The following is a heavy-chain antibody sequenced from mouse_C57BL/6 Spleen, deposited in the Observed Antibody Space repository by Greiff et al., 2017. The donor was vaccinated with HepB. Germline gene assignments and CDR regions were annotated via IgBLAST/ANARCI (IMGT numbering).Heavy chain of an antibody. D-gene: IGHD2-4*01. CDR1: GYTFTSYG. V-gene: IGHV1-81*01. CDR3: ARGVDYDGGLAY. Sequence: QVQLQQSGAELARPGASVKLSCKASGYTFTSYGISWVKQRTGQGLEWIGEIYPRSGNTYYNEKFKGKATLTADKSSSTAYMELRSLTSKDSAVYFCARGVDYDGGLAYWGQGTLVTVSA. J-gene: IGHJ3*01. CDR2: IYPRSGNT.